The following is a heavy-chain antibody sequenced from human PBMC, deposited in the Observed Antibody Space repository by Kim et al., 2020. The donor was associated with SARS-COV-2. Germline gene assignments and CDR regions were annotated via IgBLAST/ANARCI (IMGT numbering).Heavy chain of an antibody. CDR3: AGGHLKSIVVVVAPRPYYYYMDV. CDR1: GYTFTSYD. Sequence: ASVKVSCKASGYTFTSYDINWVRQATGQGLEWMGWMNPNSGNTGYAQKFQGRVTMTRNTSISTAYMELSSLRSEDTAVYYCAGGHLKSIVVVVAPRPYYYYMDVWGKGTPVTVSS. CDR2: MNPNSGNT. J-gene: IGHJ6*03. V-gene: IGHV1-8*01. D-gene: IGHD2-21*01.